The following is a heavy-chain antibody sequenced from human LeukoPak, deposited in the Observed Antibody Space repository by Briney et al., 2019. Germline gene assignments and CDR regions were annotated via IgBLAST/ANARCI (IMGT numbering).Heavy chain of an antibody. D-gene: IGHD4-17*01. CDR3: ARGDPYGVNDY. CDR2: IHPNSGST. J-gene: IGHJ4*02. CDR1: GYTFTDYY. Sequence: ASVKVSCKASGYTFTDYYMHWVRQAPGQGLEWMGRIHPNSGSTNYAQKFQGRVTMTRDTSISTAYMELSRLRSDDTAVFYCARGDPYGVNDYWGQGTLVTVSS. V-gene: IGHV1-2*06.